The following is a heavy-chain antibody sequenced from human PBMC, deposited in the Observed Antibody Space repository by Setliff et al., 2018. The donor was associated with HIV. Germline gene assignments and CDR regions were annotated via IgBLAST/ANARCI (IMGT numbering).Heavy chain of an antibody. CDR3: ARKDGVGYCDSNSCYGIGPIDF. CDR1: GYSFTGYY. V-gene: IGHV1-2*06. D-gene: IGHD2-2*01. CDR2: INPKSGAT. Sequence: GTSVKVSCQASGYSFTGYYVNWVRQAPGQGLEWMGRINPKSGATNLAQKFQGRVTLTRDTSVTTVYMELTSLRSDDTAVYYCARKDGVGYCDSNSCYGIGPIDFWGQGSLVTVSS. J-gene: IGHJ4*02.